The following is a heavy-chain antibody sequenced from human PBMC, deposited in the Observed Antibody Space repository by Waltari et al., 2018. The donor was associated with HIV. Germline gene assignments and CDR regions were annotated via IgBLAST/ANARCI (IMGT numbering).Heavy chain of an antibody. CDR1: GFTFSSYS. Sequence: EVQLVESGGGLVKPGGSLRLSCAASGFTFSSYSMNWVRQAPGKGLEWVSSIISRSIYISYADSVKGRFTISRDNAKNSLYLQMNSLRAEDTAVYYCARQDSSGGNYYYGMDVWGQGTTVTVSS. J-gene: IGHJ6*02. D-gene: IGHD3-22*01. CDR2: IISRSIYI. V-gene: IGHV3-21*01. CDR3: ARQDSSGGNYYYGMDV.